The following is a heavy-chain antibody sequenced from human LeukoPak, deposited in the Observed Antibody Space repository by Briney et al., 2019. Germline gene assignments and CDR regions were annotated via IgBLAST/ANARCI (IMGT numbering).Heavy chain of an antibody. CDR2: IKQDGSEK. D-gene: IGHD4-17*01. CDR3: ARDRGASHDYGDYVS. V-gene: IGHV3-7*01. CDR1: GFTFSSYW. J-gene: IGHJ4*02. Sequence: PGGSLRLSCAASGFTFSSYWMSWVRQAPGKGLEWVANIKQDGSEKYYVDSVKGRFTISRDNAKNSLYLQMNSLRAEDTAVYYCARDRGASHDYGDYVSWGQGTLVTVSS.